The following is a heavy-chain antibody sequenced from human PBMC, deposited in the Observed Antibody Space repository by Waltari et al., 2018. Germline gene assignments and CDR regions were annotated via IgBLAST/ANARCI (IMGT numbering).Heavy chain of an antibody. CDR2: ISSGIGAI. J-gene: IGHJ4*02. CDR1: GFTFSNYS. CDR3: ARDNSGTYYFDY. V-gene: IGHV3-48*04. Sequence: EVQLVESGGGLVQPGGSLRLSCAASGFTFSNYSMNWVRQAPGKGLEWGSYISSGIGAIYYADSVKSRVTISRDSAKNSVYLQMNRLRAEDSAVYYCARDNSGTYYFDYWGQGTLVTVSS. D-gene: IGHD1-26*01.